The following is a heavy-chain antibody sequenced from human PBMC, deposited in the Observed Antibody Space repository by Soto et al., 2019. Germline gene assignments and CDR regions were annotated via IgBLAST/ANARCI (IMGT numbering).Heavy chain of an antibody. CDR3: PRVVGPYYYYEGMDS. CDR2: ISYDGSNK. V-gene: IGHV3-30-3*01. Sequence: QVQLVESGGGVVQPGRSLRLSCAASGFTFSSYAMHWVRQAPGKGLEWVAVISYDGSNKYYADSVKGRFTISRDNSKNTLSLKWNSLRVEDRVVYYGPRVVGPYYYYEGMDSGGQGTPFTV. D-gene: IGHD1-26*01. CDR1: GFTFSSYA. J-gene: IGHJ6*02.